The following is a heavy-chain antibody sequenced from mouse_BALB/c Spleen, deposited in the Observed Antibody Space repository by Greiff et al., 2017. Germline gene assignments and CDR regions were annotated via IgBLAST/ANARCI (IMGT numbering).Heavy chain of an antibody. CDR1: GFTFSSYT. J-gene: IGHJ3*01. V-gene: IGHV5-6-4*01. D-gene: IGHD2-14*01. CDR2: ISSGGSYT. CDR3: TRDRGYDRFAY. Sequence: EVKLVESGGGLVKPGGSLKLSCAASGFTFSSYTMSWVRQTPEKRLEWVATISSGGSYTYYPDSVKGRFTISRDNAKNTLYLQMSSLKSEDTAMYYCTRDRGYDRFAYWGQGTLVTVSA.